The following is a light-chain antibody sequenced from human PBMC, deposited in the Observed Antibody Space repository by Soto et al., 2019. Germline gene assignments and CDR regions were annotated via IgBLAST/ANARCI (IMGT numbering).Light chain of an antibody. CDR1: SSNIGAGYD. J-gene: IGLJ2*01. CDR3: QSYDSSLSGVV. Sequence: QSVLTQPPSVSGAPGQRVTISCTGSSSNIGAGYDVHWYQQLPRTAPKLLIYSNRNRPSGVPDRFSGSKSGTSASLANTGLQAEDEADYYCQSYDSSLSGVVFGGGTKLTVL. CDR2: SNR. V-gene: IGLV1-40*01.